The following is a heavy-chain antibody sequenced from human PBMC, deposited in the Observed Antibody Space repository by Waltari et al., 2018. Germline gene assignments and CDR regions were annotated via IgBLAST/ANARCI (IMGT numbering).Heavy chain of an antibody. CDR3: TREVVPAATIVVNWFDP. J-gene: IGHJ5*02. V-gene: IGHV7-4-1*02. D-gene: IGHD2-2*01. Sequence: QVQLVQSGSELKKPGASVKVSCQASGYTFTSYAINWVRQAPGQGLELMGWIITSSGNPTYAQGFTGRFVFSLDTSVSTAYLQINNLQADDTAIYYCTREVVPAATIVVNWFDPWGQGTLVTVSS. CDR2: IITSSGNP. CDR1: GYTFTSYA.